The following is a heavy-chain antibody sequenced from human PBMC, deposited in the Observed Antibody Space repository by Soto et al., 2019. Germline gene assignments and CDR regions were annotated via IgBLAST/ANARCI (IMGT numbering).Heavy chain of an antibody. J-gene: IGHJ3*02. CDR3: AKDPPGGHGLVDAVEI. Sequence: EVQLLESGGGLVQPGGSLRLSCAASGFTFSSYAMSWVCQAPGKGLEWVSTISGSGGSTYYADSVKGRFTISRDNSKNTLYLQMNSLSAEDTAVYYCAKDPPGGHGLVDAVEIWGQGTMVTVSS. V-gene: IGHV3-23*01. CDR1: GFTFSSYA. D-gene: IGHD2-8*02. CDR2: ISGSGGST.